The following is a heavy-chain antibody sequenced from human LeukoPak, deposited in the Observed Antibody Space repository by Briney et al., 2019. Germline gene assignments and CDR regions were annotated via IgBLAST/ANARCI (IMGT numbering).Heavy chain of an antibody. J-gene: IGHJ4*02. CDR2: ISGSGGST. CDR1: GFTFSSYA. V-gene: IGHV3-23*01. Sequence: PGGSLRLSCAASGFTFSSYAMSWVRQAPGKGLEWVSAISGSGGSTYYADSVKGRFTISRDNSKNTLYLQMNSLRAEDTAVYYCAKALRGSLRYFDWLADYWGQGTLVTVSS. CDR3: AKALRGSLRYFDWLADY. D-gene: IGHD3-9*01.